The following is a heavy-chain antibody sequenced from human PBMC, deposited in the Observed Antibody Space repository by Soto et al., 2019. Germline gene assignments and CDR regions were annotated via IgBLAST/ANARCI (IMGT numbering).Heavy chain of an antibody. CDR2: ISYSGNTK. D-gene: IGHD4-17*01. Sequence: VGSLRLSCGASGFTFNSYAMHWVRQAPGKGLEWVTVISYSGNTKYYADSVKGRFTISRDNSKNTMYVEMNSLRTEDTAVYYCARSATATSVHESRYGMDVWRQGTTVTVSS. V-gene: IGHV3-30*04. CDR1: GFTFNSYA. J-gene: IGHJ6*02. CDR3: ARSATATSVHESRYGMDV.